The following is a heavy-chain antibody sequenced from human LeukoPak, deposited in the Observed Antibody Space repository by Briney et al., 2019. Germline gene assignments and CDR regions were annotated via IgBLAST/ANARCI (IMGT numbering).Heavy chain of an antibody. CDR1: GYTFTSYA. CDR3: ARADCSGGSCYPPGPMIDY. Sequence: ASVKVSCKASGYTFTSYAMNWVRQAPGQGLEWMGWINTNTGNPTYAQGFTGRFVFSLDTSASTAYLQISSLKAEDTAVYYCARADCSGGSCYPPGPMIDYWGQGTLVTVSS. CDR2: INTNTGNP. V-gene: IGHV7-4-1*02. D-gene: IGHD2-15*01. J-gene: IGHJ4*02.